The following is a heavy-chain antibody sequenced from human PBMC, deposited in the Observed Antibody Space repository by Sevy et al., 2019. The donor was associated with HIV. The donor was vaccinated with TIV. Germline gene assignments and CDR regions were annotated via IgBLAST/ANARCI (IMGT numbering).Heavy chain of an antibody. CDR1: GFTFSSFS. J-gene: IGHJ4*02. V-gene: IGHV3-21*01. CDR2: INSRSTYI. CDR3: ARDPSPGITAIQDY. Sequence: GGSLRLSCTASGFTFSSFSMSWVRQAPGKGLEWVESINSRSTYIYHADPVKGRFTISRDNAKNSLYLQMNSLRAEDTAVDYRARDPSPGITAIQDYWGPGTLVTVSS. D-gene: IGHD2-21*02.